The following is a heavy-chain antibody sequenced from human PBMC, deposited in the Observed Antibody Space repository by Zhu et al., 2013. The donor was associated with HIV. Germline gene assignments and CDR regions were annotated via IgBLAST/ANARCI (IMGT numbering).Heavy chain of an antibody. Sequence: QVQLVQSGPEVKKPGASVKVSCKASGYTFTNDGINWVRQATGHGLEWMGWVNPTSGHAGYAQKFQGRVTITRNTSISTVYMELRSLRSDDTAVYYCARMDKGSCTATTCPDWFDPWAREPWSPSP. CDR1: GYTFTNDG. V-gene: IGHV1-8*01. CDR2: VNPTSGHA. J-gene: IGHJ5*02. CDR3: ARMDKGSCTATTCPDWFDP. D-gene: IGHD2-8*02.